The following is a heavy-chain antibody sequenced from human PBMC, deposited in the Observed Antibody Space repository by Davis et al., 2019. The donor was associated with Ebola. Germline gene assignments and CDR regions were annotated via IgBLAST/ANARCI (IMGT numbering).Heavy chain of an antibody. V-gene: IGHV3-23*01. CDR2: ISSSGGST. CDR1: GFTFSSYA. CDR3: AKDSGYSLYYFDY. Sequence: GESLKISCAASGFTFSSYAMSWVRQAPGKGLEWVSGISSSGGSTYYADSVKGRFTISRDNSKNTLYLQMNSLRAEDTAVYYCAKDSGYSLYYFDYWGQGTLVTVSS. J-gene: IGHJ4*02. D-gene: IGHD5-18*01.